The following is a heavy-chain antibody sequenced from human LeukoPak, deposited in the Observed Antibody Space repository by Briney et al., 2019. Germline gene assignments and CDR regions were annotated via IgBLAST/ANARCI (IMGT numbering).Heavy chain of an antibody. CDR3: ARGGYIYGDYAGAFDI. Sequence: ASVKVSCKASGYTFTGYYMHWVRQAPGQGLEWMGWMNPNSGNTGYAQKFQGRVTITRNTSISTAYMELSSLRSEDTAVYYCARGGYIYGDYAGAFDIWGQGTMVTVSS. D-gene: IGHD4-17*01. CDR2: MNPNSGNT. V-gene: IGHV1-8*03. J-gene: IGHJ3*02. CDR1: GYTFTGYY.